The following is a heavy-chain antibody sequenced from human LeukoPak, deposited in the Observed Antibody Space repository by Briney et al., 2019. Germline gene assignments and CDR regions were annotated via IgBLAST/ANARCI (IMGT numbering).Heavy chain of an antibody. J-gene: IGHJ4*02. D-gene: IGHD6-19*01. V-gene: IGHV5-51*01. Sequence: GESLKISRKGSGYSSTSSWIGWVRQMPGKGLDWMGIIYLGDSETRYSPSSQGQVTISADKSINTAYLQWSSLKASDTAMYYCARHPSYMSGWPLDYWGQGTLVIVSS. CDR2: IYLGDSET. CDR3: ARHPSYMSGWPLDY. CDR1: GYSSTSSW.